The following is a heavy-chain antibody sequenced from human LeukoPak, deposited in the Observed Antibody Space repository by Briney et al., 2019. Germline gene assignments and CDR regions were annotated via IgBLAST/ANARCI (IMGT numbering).Heavy chain of an antibody. CDR3: ARANPNDSWFHS. CDR2: INTDGSST. Sequence: PGGSLRLSCAASGFTFSNAWMHWVRQAPGKGLVWVSRINTDGSSTSYGDSVQGRFTISRDNAKNTLYLQMSSLTAEDTALYYCARANPNDSWFHSWGQGTLVTVSS. CDR1: GFTFSNAW. J-gene: IGHJ5*01. V-gene: IGHV3-74*01.